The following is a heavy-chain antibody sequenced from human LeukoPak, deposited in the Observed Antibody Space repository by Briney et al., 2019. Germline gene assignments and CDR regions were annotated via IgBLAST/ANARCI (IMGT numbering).Heavy chain of an antibody. Sequence: SGTLSLTCAVSGGSISSSNWWSWVRQPPGKGLEWIGEIYHSGSTNYNPSLKSRVTISVDKSKNQFSLKLSSVTAADTAVYYCARGGYNHRGVVVVAATPFDYWGQGTLVTVSS. CDR2: IYHSGST. J-gene: IGHJ4*02. CDR3: ARGGYNHRGVVVVAATPFDY. V-gene: IGHV4-4*02. D-gene: IGHD2-15*01. CDR1: GGSISSSNW.